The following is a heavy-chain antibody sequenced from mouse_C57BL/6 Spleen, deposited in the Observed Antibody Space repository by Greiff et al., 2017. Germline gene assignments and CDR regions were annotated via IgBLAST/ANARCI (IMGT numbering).Heavy chain of an antibody. CDR3: ARSTTVVATDWYFDV. CDR2: IYPGSGST. J-gene: IGHJ1*03. V-gene: IGHV1-55*01. D-gene: IGHD1-1*01. CDR1: GYTFTSYW. Sequence: VQLQQPGAELVKPGASVKMSCKASGYTFTSYWITWVKQRPGQGLEWIGDIYPGSGSTNYNEKFKSKATLTVDTSSSTAYLQLSSLTSEDSAVYYCARSTTVVATDWYFDVWGTGTTVTVSS.